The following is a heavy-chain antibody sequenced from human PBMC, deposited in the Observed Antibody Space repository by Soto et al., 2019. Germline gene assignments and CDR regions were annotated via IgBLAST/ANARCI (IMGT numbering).Heavy chain of an antibody. D-gene: IGHD3-3*01. V-gene: IGHV1-8*01. Sequence: GASVKVSCKASGYTFTSYDINWVRQATGQGLEWMGWMNPNSGNTGYAQKFQGRVTMTRNTSISTAYMELSSLRSEDTAVYYCARGPIYYDFWSGYYTEDWFDPWGQGTLVTVSS. J-gene: IGHJ5*02. CDR3: ARGPIYYDFWSGYYTEDWFDP. CDR2: MNPNSGNT. CDR1: GYTFTSYD.